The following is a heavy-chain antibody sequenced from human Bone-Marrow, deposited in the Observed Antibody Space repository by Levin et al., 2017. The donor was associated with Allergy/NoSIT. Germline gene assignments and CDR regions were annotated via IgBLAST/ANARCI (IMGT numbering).Heavy chain of an antibody. CDR1: GFTFSNYA. CDR3: AKRVVGVAIDD. D-gene: IGHD1-26*01. J-gene: IGHJ4*02. Sequence: PGESLKISCAASGFTFSNYAMSWVRQAPGKGLGWVSGISSSGVATYYADSLKGRFTISRDNSKSMLYLQMNTLRAEDTAVYYCAKRVVGVAIDDWGQGTLVTVSS. CDR2: ISSSGVAT. V-gene: IGHV3-23*01.